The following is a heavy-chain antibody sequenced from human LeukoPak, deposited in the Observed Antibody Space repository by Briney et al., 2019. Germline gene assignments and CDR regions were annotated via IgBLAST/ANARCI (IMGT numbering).Heavy chain of an antibody. J-gene: IGHJ4*02. D-gene: IGHD5-24*01. Sequence: KASETLSLTCTVSGGSISSSSYYWGWIRQPPGEGLEWIGSIYYSGSTYYNPSLKSRVTISVDTSKNQFSLKLSSVTAADTAVYYCASWLQWIPSFDYWGQGTLVTVSS. CDR3: ASWLQWIPSFDY. V-gene: IGHV4-39*01. CDR1: GGSISSSSYY. CDR2: IYYSGST.